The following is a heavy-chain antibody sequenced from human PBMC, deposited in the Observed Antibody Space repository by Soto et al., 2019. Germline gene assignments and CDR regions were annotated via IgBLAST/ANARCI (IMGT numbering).Heavy chain of an antibody. CDR1: GYTFTNYA. CDR2: INAGYGNT. V-gene: IGHV1-3*01. Sequence: ASVKVSCKASGYTFTNYAIHWVRQAPGQRLEWMGWINAGYGNTKYSQKFQGRVTITRDTSASTAYMELSSLRSEDTAVYYCARSIVVVTALDYWGQGTLVTVS. J-gene: IGHJ4*02. CDR3: ARSIVVVTALDY. D-gene: IGHD2-21*02.